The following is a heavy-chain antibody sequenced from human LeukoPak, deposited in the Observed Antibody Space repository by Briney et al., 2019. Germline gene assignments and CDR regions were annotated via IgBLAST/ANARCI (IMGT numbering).Heavy chain of an antibody. J-gene: IGHJ5*02. CDR1: GFTFSSYA. D-gene: IGHD4-17*01. CDR2: ISYDGSNK. V-gene: IGHV3-30*04. Sequence: PGGSLRLSCAASGFTFSSYAMHWVRQAPGKGLECVAVISYDGSNKYYADSVKGRFTISRDSSKNTLYLQMNSLRAEDTAVYYCAPPSETTVTFGFDPWGQGTLVTVSS. CDR3: APPSETTVTFGFDP.